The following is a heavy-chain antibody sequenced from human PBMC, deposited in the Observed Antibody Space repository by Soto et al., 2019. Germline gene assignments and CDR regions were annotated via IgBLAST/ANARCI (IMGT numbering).Heavy chain of an antibody. CDR2: INAGNGNT. V-gene: IGHV1-3*01. D-gene: IGHD3-9*01. J-gene: IGHJ5*02. CDR1: GYTFTSYA. Sequence: ASVKVSCKASGYTFTSYAMHWVRQAPGQRLEWMGWINAGNGNTKYSQKFQGRVTITRDTSASTAYMELSSLRSEDTAVYYCAFENYDILTGYYHNWLDPWGQGTLVTVSS. CDR3: AFENYDILTGYYHNWLDP.